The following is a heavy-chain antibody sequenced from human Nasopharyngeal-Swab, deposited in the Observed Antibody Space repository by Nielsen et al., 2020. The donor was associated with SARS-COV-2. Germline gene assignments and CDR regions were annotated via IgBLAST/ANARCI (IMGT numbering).Heavy chain of an antibody. V-gene: IGHV1-46*01. J-gene: IGHJ5*02. CDR3: ARGCEVVAANWFDP. Sequence: ASVKVSCKASGGTFSSYAISWVRQAPGQGLEWMGIINPSGGSTSYAQKFQGRVTMTRDTSTSTVYMELSSLRSEDTAVYYCARGCEVVAANWFDPWGQGTLVTVSS. CDR1: GGTFSSYA. D-gene: IGHD2-15*01. CDR2: INPSGGST.